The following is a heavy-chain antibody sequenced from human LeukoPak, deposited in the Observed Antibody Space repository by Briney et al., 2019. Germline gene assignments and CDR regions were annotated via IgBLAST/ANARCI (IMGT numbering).Heavy chain of an antibody. V-gene: IGHV3-53*04. CDR3: ARERLATRRAFDI. CDR2: IYSGGDT. Sequence: PGGSLRLSCAASGFTLSSHSMNWVRQSPGERLEWVSVIYSGGDTYYADSVRGRFTISRHISKNTLYLQMSSLRPDDTAVYYCARERLATRRAFDIWGQGTMVTVSS. CDR1: GFTLSSHS. J-gene: IGHJ3*02. D-gene: IGHD5-12*01.